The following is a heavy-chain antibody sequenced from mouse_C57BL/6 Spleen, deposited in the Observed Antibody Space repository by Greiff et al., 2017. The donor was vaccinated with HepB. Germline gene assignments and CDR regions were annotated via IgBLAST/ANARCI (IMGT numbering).Heavy chain of an antibody. V-gene: IGHV5-4*03. CDR1: GFTFSSYA. Sequence: DVMLVESGGGLVKPGGSLKLSCAASGFTFSSYAMSWVRQTPEKRLEWVATISDGGSYTYYPDNVKGRITISRENAKNNLYLQMSHLKSEDTAMYYCARGIYGSSSAWFAYWGQGTLVTVSA. J-gene: IGHJ3*01. CDR3: ARGIYGSSSAWFAY. CDR2: ISDGGSYT. D-gene: IGHD1-1*01.